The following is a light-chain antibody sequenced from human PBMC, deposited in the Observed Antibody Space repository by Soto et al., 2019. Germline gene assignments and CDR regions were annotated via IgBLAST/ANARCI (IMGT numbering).Light chain of an antibody. Sequence: DIVMTQSPLSLPVTPGEPASISCRASQSLMTGSGHVYLDGYLQKPGQSPQLLIFLASNRASGVPDRLSGSVLGADFTLKISRVENEDVGVYYCMQALQIPYTFGQGTNLDIK. CDR3: MQALQIPYT. CDR2: LAS. J-gene: IGKJ2*01. V-gene: IGKV2-28*01. CDR1: QSLMTGSGHVY.